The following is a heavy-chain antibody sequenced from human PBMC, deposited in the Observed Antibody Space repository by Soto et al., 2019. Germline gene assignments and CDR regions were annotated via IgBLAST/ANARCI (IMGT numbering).Heavy chain of an antibody. CDR3: ARGGNNSGYDELDY. Sequence: QVQLQESGPGLVKPSQTLSLTCTVSGGSISSGGYYWSWIRQHPGKGLECIGYIYYSGSTYYNPSLKSRVTISVDTSKNQFSLKLSSVTAADTAVYYCARGGNNSGYDELDYWGQGTLVTVSS. CDR2: IYYSGST. J-gene: IGHJ4*02. D-gene: IGHD5-12*01. V-gene: IGHV4-31*03. CDR1: GGSISSGGYY.